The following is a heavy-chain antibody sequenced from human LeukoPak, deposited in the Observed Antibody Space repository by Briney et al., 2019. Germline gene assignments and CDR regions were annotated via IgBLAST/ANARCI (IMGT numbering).Heavy chain of an antibody. J-gene: IGHJ4*02. V-gene: IGHV1-46*01. CDR2: INPSGGST. D-gene: IGHD3-10*01. Sequence: GASVTVSCKASGYTFTSYYMHWVRQAPGQGLEWMGIINPSGGSTSYAQKFQGRVTMTRDTSTSTVYMELSSLRSEDTAVYYCARDPSEHYYGSGSYVYFDYWGQGTLVTVSS. CDR1: GYTFTSYY. CDR3: ARDPSEHYYGSGSYVYFDY.